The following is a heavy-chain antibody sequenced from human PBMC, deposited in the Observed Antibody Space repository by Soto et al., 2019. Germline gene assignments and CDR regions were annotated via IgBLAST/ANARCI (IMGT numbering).Heavy chain of an antibody. Sequence: GGSLRLSCAASGFTFSSYGMHWVRQAPGKGLEWVAVISYDGSNKYYADSVKGRFTISRGNSKNTLYLQMNSLRAEDTAVYYCAKSESEWHRWDYGMDVWGQGTTVTVSS. J-gene: IGHJ6*02. CDR2: ISYDGSNK. CDR1: GFTFSSYG. V-gene: IGHV3-30*18. D-gene: IGHD3-3*01. CDR3: AKSESEWHRWDYGMDV.